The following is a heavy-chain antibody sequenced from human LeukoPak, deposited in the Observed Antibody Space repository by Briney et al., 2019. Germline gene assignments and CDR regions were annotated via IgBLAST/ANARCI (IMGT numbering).Heavy chain of an antibody. V-gene: IGHV3-30*04. J-gene: IGHJ4*02. D-gene: IGHD5-12*01. CDR3: ARPSGYSGYDTFDY. CDR1: GFTFSSYA. CDR2: ISYDGSNK. Sequence: PGRSLRLSCAASGFTFSSYAMHWVRHAPAKGLEWVAVISYDGSNKYYADSVKGRFTISRDNSKNTLYLQMNSLRAEDTAVYYCARPSGYSGYDTFDYWGQGTLVTVSS.